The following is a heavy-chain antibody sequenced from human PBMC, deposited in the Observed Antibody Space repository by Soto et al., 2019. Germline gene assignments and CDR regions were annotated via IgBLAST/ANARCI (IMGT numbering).Heavy chain of an antibody. D-gene: IGHD3-22*01. V-gene: IGHV3-74*01. CDR3: ARGSTYYYDRSGYYADY. J-gene: IGHJ4*02. CDR1: GFTFSNYW. CDR2: INSDGSST. Sequence: GGSLRLSCAASGFTFSNYWMYWVRQAPGKGMVWVSRINSDGSSTSYADSVKGRFTISRDNDKNTLYLQMNSLRAEDTAMYYCARGSTYYYDRSGYYADYWXQGILVTVS.